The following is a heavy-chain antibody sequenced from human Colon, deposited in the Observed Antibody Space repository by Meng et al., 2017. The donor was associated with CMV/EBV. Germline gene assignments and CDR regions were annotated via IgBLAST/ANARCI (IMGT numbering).Heavy chain of an antibody. CDR3: TREGFDY. V-gene: IGHV1-2*06. CDR1: GYTFTAYY. Sequence: QVQLVQSGAEVKKPGASVKVSCKASGYTFTAYYLQWVRQAPGQGLQWMGQISPNNGDTNYAQNFQGRATMTRDTSISTAYMEVNSLTSDDTAVYYCTREGFDYWGQGALVTVSS. CDR2: ISPNNGDT. J-gene: IGHJ4*02.